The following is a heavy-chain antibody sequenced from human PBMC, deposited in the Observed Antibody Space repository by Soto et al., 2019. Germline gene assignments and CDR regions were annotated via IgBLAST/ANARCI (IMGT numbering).Heavy chain of an antibody. Sequence: EVQLVESGGGLVKPGGSLRLSCAASGFTFSSYSMNWVRQAPGKGLEWVSSISSSSSYIYYADSVKGRFTISRDNAKNSPYLQMNSLRAEDTAVYYCARLTPYDSSGNYCYWGQRTLVTVSS. CDR2: ISSSSSYI. CDR3: ARLTPYDSSGNYCY. J-gene: IGHJ4*02. V-gene: IGHV3-21*01. D-gene: IGHD3-22*01. CDR1: GFTFSSYS.